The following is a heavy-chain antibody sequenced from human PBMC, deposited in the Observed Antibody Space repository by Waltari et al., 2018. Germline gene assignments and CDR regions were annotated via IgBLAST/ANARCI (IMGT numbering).Heavy chain of an antibody. CDR1: GFTFRNFG. CDR3: AKDLTSFGVGYYCDS. Sequence: QGQLVESGGGVVQPGGSLRLSCAASGFTFRNFGMHWVRQAPGKGLEWVTFVRSDGTTTYYGDSVRGRFTISRDDSKNTLYLQMSSLRAEDTAVYYCAKDLTSFGVGYYCDSWGQGTLVTVSS. CDR2: VRSDGTTT. D-gene: IGHD3-3*01. J-gene: IGHJ4*02. V-gene: IGHV3-30*02.